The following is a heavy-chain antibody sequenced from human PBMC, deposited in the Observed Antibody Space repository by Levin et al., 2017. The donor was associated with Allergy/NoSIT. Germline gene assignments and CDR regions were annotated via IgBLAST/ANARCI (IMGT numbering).Heavy chain of an antibody. V-gene: IGHV3-53*01. Sequence: GGSLRLSCAASGFNVRSRYMSWVRQSPRKGLEWVSMIYSDGTTLYADSVKGRFTISRDTSKNTVYLQMTSLRADDTAKYYCARDRAEYDILTGYLNWGQGTLVTVSS. CDR2: IYSDGTT. CDR3: ARDRAEYDILTGYLN. CDR1: GFNVRSRY. D-gene: IGHD3-9*01. J-gene: IGHJ4*02.